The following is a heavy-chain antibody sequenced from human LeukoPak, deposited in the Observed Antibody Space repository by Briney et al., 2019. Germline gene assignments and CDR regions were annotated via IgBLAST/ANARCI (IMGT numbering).Heavy chain of an antibody. V-gene: IGHV3-15*01. Sequence: GGSLRLSCAASGFTFSNGWMSWVRQAPGKGLEWVGRIKSKSERGTTDYAAPVKGRFTISRDGSTSTVYLHMNSLKTEDTAVYFCTSNLYCSTSSCYTLVNWGQGTLVAVSP. CDR1: GFTFSNGW. J-gene: IGHJ4*02. CDR2: IKSKSERGTT. D-gene: IGHD2-2*02. CDR3: TSNLYCSTSSCYTLVN.